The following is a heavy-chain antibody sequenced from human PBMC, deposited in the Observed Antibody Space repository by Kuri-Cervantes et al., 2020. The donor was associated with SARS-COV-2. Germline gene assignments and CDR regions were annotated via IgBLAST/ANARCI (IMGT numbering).Heavy chain of an antibody. CDR2: IRSKAYGGTT. CDR1: GFTFGDYA. Sequence: GSLRLSCTASGFTFGDYAMSWVRQAPGKGLEWVGFIRSKAYGGTTEYAASVKGRFTISRDDSKSIAYLQMNSLKTEDTAVYYCTRGDFWSGYYLDYWGQGTLVTVSS. V-gene: IGHV3-49*04. D-gene: IGHD3-3*01. CDR3: TRGDFWSGYYLDY. J-gene: IGHJ4*02.